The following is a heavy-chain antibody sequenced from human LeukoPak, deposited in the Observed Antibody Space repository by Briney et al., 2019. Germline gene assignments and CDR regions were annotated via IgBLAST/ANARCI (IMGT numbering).Heavy chain of an antibody. V-gene: IGHV3-48*04. J-gene: IGHJ6*04. CDR3: AELGITMIGGV. CDR2: ISSSGSTI. Sequence: PGGSLRLSCAASGFTFSHYWLSWVRQAPGKGLEWVSYISSSGSTIYYADSVKGRFTISRDNAKNSLYLQMNSLRAEDTAVYYCAELGITMIGGVWGKGTTVTISS. D-gene: IGHD3-10*02. CDR1: GFTFSHYW.